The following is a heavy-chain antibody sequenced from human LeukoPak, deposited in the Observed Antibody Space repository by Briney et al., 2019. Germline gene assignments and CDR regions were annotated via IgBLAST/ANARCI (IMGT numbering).Heavy chain of an antibody. CDR3: ARPDFDEMAYHPYDL. CDR2: IYHGGST. J-gene: IGHJ2*01. V-gene: IGHV4-38-2*02. D-gene: IGHD5-24*01. Sequence: PSETLSLTCTVSGYSISSGNYWGWIRQPPGKGLEWIGNIYHGGSTHYNPSLKSRVTISVDTSKNHFSLKLTSVTAADTAVYYCARPDFDEMAYHPYDLWGRGTLVTVSS. CDR1: GYSISSGNY.